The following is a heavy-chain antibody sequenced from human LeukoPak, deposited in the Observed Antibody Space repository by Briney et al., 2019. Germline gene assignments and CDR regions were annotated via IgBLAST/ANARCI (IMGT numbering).Heavy chain of an antibody. CDR3: ARDLPTNYYDSGRAAFDI. D-gene: IGHD3-22*01. Sequence: ASVKVSCKASGYTFTSYYMHWVRQAPGQGLEWMGIINPSGGSTSYAQKFQGRVTITADESTSTAYMELSSLRSEDTAVYYCARDLPTNYYDSGRAAFDIWGQGTMVIVSS. J-gene: IGHJ3*02. CDR2: INPSGGST. CDR1: GYTFTSYY. V-gene: IGHV1-46*01.